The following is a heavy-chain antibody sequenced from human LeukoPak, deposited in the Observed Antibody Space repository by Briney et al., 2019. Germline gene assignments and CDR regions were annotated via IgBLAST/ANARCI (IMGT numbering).Heavy chain of an antibody. CDR3: ARHGGSGWYGGWFDP. V-gene: IGHV4-39*01. D-gene: IGHD6-19*01. CDR1: GGSISSGSYC. J-gene: IGHJ5*02. Sequence: SETLSLTCTVSGGSISSGSYCWGWIRQPPGKGLEWIGGIHYTGSTYYNPSLKSRVTISVDTSKNQFSLKLSSVTAADTAVYSCARHGGSGWYGGWFDPWGQGTLVTVSS. CDR2: IHYTGST.